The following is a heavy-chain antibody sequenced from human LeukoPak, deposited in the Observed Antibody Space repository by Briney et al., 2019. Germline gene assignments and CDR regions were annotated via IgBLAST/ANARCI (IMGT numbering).Heavy chain of an antibody. J-gene: IGHJ5*02. CDR3: ARGPYCSGGSCYWFDP. Sequence: SETLSLTCAVYGGSISGYYWSWIRQPPGKGLEWIGEINHSGSTNHNPSLKSRVTISVDTSKNQFSLKLSSVTAADTAVYYCARGPYCSGGSCYWFDPWGQGTLVTVSS. V-gene: IGHV4-34*01. CDR1: GGSISGYY. D-gene: IGHD2-15*01. CDR2: INHSGST.